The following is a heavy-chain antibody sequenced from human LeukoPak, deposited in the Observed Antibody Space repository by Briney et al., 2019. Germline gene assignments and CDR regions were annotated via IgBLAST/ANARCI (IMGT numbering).Heavy chain of an antibody. J-gene: IGHJ6*02. D-gene: IGHD2-2*02. Sequence: PGGSLRLSCAASGFTFSSYSLNWVRQAPGKGLEWVSYISRSRSTIYYADSVKGRFTISRDNAKNSLYLQMNSLRAEDTAVYYCARDKGIVVVPAAIRYYYYGMDVWGQGTTVTVSS. CDR3: ARDKGIVVVPAAIRYYYYGMDV. CDR1: GFTFSSYS. CDR2: ISRSRSTI. V-gene: IGHV3-48*04.